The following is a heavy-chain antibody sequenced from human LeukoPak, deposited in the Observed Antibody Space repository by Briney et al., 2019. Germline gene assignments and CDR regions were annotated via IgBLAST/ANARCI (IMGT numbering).Heavy chain of an antibody. CDR2: INPNSGGT. V-gene: IGHV1-2*06. J-gene: IGHJ5*02. CDR1: GYTSTGYY. Sequence: ASVKVSCKASGYTSTGYYMHWVRQAPGQGLEWMGRINPNSGGTNYAQKFQGRVTMTRDTSISTAYMELSSLRSEDTAVYYCATVNNWNDVWFDPWGQGTLVTVSS. D-gene: IGHD1-1*01. CDR3: ATVNNWNDVWFDP.